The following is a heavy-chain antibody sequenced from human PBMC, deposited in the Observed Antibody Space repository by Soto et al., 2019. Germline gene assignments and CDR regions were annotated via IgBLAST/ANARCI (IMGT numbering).Heavy chain of an antibody. CDR1: GGSISSGGYY. CDR2: IYYSGST. CDR3: ARDILSYDIPPSYYYYGMDV. D-gene: IGHD3-9*01. Sequence: QVQLQESGPGLVKPSQTLSLTCTVSGGSISSGGYYWSWIRQHPGKGLEWIGYIYYSGSTYYNPSLKSRVTISVDTSKNQCSLKLSSVTAADTAVYYCARDILSYDIPPSYYYYGMDVWGQGTTVTVSS. V-gene: IGHV4-31*03. J-gene: IGHJ6*02.